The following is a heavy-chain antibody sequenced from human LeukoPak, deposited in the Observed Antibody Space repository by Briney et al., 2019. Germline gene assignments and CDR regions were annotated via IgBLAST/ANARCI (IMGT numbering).Heavy chain of an antibody. V-gene: IGHV3-7*01. D-gene: IGHD3-22*01. J-gene: IGHJ5*01. CDR3: ARDGIPGGYYYDRSGFNYGYWFDS. Sequence: PGGSLRLSCAASGFTFITYWMSWVRQAPGKGLEWVANIKQDGSEKYYVDSVKGRFTISRDNAKNSLYLQMNILRAEDTAVYYCARDGIPGGYYYDRSGFNYGYWFDSWGQGALVTVSS. CDR1: GFTFITYW. CDR2: IKQDGSEK.